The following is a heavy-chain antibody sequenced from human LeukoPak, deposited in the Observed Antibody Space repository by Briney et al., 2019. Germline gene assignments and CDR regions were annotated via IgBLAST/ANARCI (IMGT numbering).Heavy chain of an antibody. CDR1: GFIFNNYW. CDR2: INGDGSST. CDR3: TRQWHTPSDY. D-gene: IGHD6-19*01. Sequence: GGSLRPSCAASGFIFNNYWMHWVRQTPGEGPLWLSRINGDGSSTSYANPVQGRFIISRDNAKNTLYLQMNSLRAEDTAVYYCTRQWHTPSDYWGQGTLVTVSS. J-gene: IGHJ4*02. V-gene: IGHV3-74*01.